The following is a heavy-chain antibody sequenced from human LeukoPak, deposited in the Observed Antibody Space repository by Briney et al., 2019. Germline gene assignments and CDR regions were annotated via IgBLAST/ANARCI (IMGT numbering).Heavy chain of an antibody. CDR2: IYHSGST. D-gene: IGHD4-23*01. J-gene: IGHJ4*02. CDR3: ATTSDYGGNSGVY. Sequence: SETLSLTCAVYGGSFSGYYWSWIRQPPGKGLEWIGSIYHSGSTYYNPSLKSRVTISVDTSKNQFSLKLSSVTAADTAVYYCATTSDYGGNSGVYWGQGTLVTVSS. V-gene: IGHV4-34*01. CDR1: GGSFSGYY.